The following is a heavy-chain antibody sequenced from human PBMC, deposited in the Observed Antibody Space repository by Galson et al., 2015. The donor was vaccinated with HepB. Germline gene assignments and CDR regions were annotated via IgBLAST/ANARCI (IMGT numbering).Heavy chain of an antibody. D-gene: IGHD1-26*01. V-gene: IGHV3-30*18. CDR3: AKDWGRGSYFLYNWFDP. CDR2: ISYDGSNK. CDR1: GFTFSSYG. Sequence: SLRLSCAASGFTFSSYGMHWVRQAPGKGLEWVAVISYDGSNKYYADSVKGRFTISRDNSKNTLYLQMNSLRAEDTAVYYCAKDWGRGSYFLYNWFDPWGQGTLVTVSS. J-gene: IGHJ5*02.